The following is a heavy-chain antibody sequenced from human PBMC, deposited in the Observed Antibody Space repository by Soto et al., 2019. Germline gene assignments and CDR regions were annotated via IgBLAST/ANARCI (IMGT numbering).Heavy chain of an antibody. J-gene: IGHJ4*02. CDR3: ARGPFFARQQPFDS. CDR1: GGSMNNYL. Sequence: SETLSLTTNLSGGSMNNYLCSWIRQTPGGGLQWIGYIHVTGNTYHNPSLKSPVTISVDASKTQFSLTLSSVTAADTAVYYCARGPFFARQQPFDSWGQGIL. D-gene: IGHD6-13*01. CDR2: IHVTGNT. V-gene: IGHV4-59*01.